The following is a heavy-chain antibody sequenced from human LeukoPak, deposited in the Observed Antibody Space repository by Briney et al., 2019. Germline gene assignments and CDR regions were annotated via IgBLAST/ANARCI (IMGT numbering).Heavy chain of an antibody. CDR1: GFTFTTYA. V-gene: IGHV3-23*01. CDR2: ISGSGDST. J-gene: IGHJ4*02. CDR3: ARDGGSYLQPTDY. Sequence: SGGSLRLSCAASGFTFTTYAMSWVRQAPGKGMEWVSSISGSGDSTYYADSVKGRFTISRDNSKNTLYLQMNSLSAEDTPVYHCARDGGSYLQPTDYWGQATLVTVSS. D-gene: IGHD1-26*01.